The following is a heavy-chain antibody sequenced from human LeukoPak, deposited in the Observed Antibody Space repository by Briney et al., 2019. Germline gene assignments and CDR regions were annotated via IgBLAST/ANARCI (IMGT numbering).Heavy chain of an antibody. CDR3: ARVGGGYYYGSGSYLSLNYYYYMDV. V-gene: IGHV1-8*03. CDR2: MNPNSGNT. D-gene: IGHD3-10*01. CDR1: GYAFTSYD. Sequence: GASVKVSCKASGYAFTSYDINWVRQATGQGLEWMGWMNPNSGNTGYAQKFQGRVTITRNTSISTAYMELSSLRSEDTAVYYCARVGGGYYYGSGSYLSLNYYYYMDVWGKGTTVTVSS. J-gene: IGHJ6*03.